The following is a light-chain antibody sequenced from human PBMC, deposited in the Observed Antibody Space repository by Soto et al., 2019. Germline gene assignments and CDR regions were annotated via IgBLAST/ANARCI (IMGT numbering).Light chain of an antibody. CDR3: QQFRSYPRT. CDR2: CSS. CDR1: QSFXSSY. Sequence: IVLTQSPGTVSLSPGERATLSCRASQSFXSSYLAWSQQKTGQAPRLLXDCSSSRATGSPDRLSGSGSVTDFTLTISRLDPEDFAAYYFQQFRSYPRTFGGGTKVDIK. V-gene: IGKV3-20*01. J-gene: IGKJ4*02.